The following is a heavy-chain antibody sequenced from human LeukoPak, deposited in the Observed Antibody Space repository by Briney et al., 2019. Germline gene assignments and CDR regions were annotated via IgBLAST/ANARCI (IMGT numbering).Heavy chain of an antibody. CDR1: GYTFTSYS. V-gene: IGHV1-18*01. CDR2: ISAYNGNT. Sequence: ASVKVSCKASGYTFTSYSISWVRQAPGQGLEWMGWISAYNGNTNYAQKLQGRVTMTTDTSTSTAYMELRSLRSEDTAVYYCARGPPRGYGSGSYSSSSWFDPWGQGTLVTVSS. CDR3: ARGPPRGYGSGSYSSSSWFDP. D-gene: IGHD3-10*01. J-gene: IGHJ5*02.